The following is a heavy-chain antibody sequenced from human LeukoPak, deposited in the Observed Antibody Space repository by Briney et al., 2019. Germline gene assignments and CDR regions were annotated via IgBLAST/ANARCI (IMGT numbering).Heavy chain of an antibody. J-gene: IGHJ3*02. D-gene: IGHD2-15*01. CDR2: ISAYNGNT. CDR1: GYTFTSYG. Sequence: ASVKVSCKASGYTFTSYGISWVRQAPGQGLEWMGWISAYNGNTNYAQKLQGRVTMTTDTSTSTAYMELRGLRSDDTAVYYCARDLGGWDIVVVVAAADAFDIWGQGTMVTVSS. V-gene: IGHV1-18*01. CDR3: ARDLGGWDIVVVVAAADAFDI.